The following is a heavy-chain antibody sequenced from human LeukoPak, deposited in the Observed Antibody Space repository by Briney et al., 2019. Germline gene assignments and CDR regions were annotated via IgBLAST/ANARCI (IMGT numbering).Heavy chain of an antibody. CDR1: GGSFSGYY. V-gene: IGHV4-34*01. D-gene: IGHD5-18*01. J-gene: IGHJ5*02. CDR2: INHGGIT. Sequence: SEILSLTCAVEGGSFSGYYWSWIRQPPGKGLEWIGEINHGGITTYNPSLRSRVSISIDTSKMQFSLKLRAVTAADRAVYYCARGLRGYSYGNWFDPWGQGTLVTVSS. CDR3: ARGLRGYSYGNWFDP.